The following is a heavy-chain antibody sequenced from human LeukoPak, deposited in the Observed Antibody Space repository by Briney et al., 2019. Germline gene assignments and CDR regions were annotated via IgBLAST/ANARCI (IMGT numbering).Heavy chain of an antibody. V-gene: IGHV3-30*03. CDR3: AIPGIAAAGDY. CDR1: GFTFSSYG. J-gene: IGHJ4*02. Sequence: GGSLRLSCAASGFTFSSYGMHWVRQAPGKGLEWVAVISYDGSNKYYADSVEGRFTISRDNSKNTLYLQMNSLRAEDTAVYYCAIPGIAAAGDYWGQGTLVTVSS. D-gene: IGHD6-13*01. CDR2: ISYDGSNK.